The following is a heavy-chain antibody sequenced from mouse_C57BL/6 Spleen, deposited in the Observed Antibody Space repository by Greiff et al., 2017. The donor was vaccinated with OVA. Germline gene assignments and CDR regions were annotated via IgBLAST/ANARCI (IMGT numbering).Heavy chain of an antibody. D-gene: IGHD1-2*01. CDR2: ILPGSGST. CDR3: ARTLPYYGAY. J-gene: IGHJ2*01. V-gene: IGHV1-9*01. Sequence: QFQLQPSGAELMQPGASVKLSCKATGSTFTGSWIAWVNQRPGHGLEWIGEILPGSGSTTYNEKFKGKATFTADTSSNTAYMQRSSLTTEDSAIYYCARTLPYYGAYWGQGTTLTVSS. CDR1: GSTFTGSW.